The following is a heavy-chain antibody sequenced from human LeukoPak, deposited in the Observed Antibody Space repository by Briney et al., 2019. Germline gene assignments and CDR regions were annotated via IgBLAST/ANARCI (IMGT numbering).Heavy chain of an antibody. CDR3: AFFVVVTATANDY. V-gene: IGHV4-34*01. CDR2: INHSGST. J-gene: IGHJ4*02. Sequence: PSETLSLTCAVYGGSSSGYYWSWIRQPPGKGLEWIGEINHSGSTNYNPSLKSRVTISVDTSKNQFSLKLSSVTAADTAVYYCAFFVVVTATANDYWGQGTLVTVSS. D-gene: IGHD2-21*02. CDR1: GGSSSGYY.